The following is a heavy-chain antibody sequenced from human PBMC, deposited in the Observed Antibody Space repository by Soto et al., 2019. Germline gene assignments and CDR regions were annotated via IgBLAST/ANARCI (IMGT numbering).Heavy chain of an antibody. CDR2: IIPIFGTA. D-gene: IGHD2-21*02. CDR3: ARDRDIVVVAAIRYYGMDV. V-gene: IGHV1-69*01. J-gene: IGHJ6*02. Sequence: QVQLVQSGAEVKKPGSSVKVSCKASVGSFSSYAISWVRQSPGQGLEWTGGIIPIFGTANYAQKVQGRVMITADEYTSTAYLGLSSLRSEDTAVYYCARDRDIVVVAAIRYYGMDVWGQGTTVTVSS. CDR1: VGSFSSYA.